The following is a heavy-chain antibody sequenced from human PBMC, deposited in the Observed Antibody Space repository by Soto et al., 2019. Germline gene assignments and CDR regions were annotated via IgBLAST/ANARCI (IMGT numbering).Heavy chain of an antibody. Sequence: QVLLVQSGAEVKNPGASVKVSCEGSGYTFTSYDINWVRQAAGQGLEWMGWMNPNSGNTGYAQKFQGRVTMTRNIFISTAYMELSGLTSEDTAVYYRARVISRAARFVDYWGQGTLVTVSS. CDR1: GYTFTSYD. D-gene: IGHD6-6*01. CDR3: ARVISRAARFVDY. CDR2: MNPNSGNT. V-gene: IGHV1-8*01. J-gene: IGHJ4*02.